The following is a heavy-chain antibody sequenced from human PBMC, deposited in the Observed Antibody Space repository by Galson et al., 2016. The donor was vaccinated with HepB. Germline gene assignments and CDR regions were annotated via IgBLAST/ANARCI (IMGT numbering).Heavy chain of an antibody. D-gene: IGHD2/OR15-2a*01. J-gene: IGHJ4*02. V-gene: IGHV3-11*01. CDR1: GPPFSDSY. CDR3: ATQLHLIIVPGTFDS. Sequence: SLRLSCAASGPPFSDSYMSWIRQAPGKGLEWISYISNTGKTIYYADSVKGRFTISRDNAKNSVYLQMNTLRGEDTAVYYCATQLHLIIVPGTFDSWGQGTLVTVSS. CDR2: ISNTGKTI.